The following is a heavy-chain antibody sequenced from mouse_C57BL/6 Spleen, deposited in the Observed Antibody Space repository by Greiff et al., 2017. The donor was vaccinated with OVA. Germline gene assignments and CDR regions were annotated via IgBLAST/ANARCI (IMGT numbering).Heavy chain of an antibody. V-gene: IGHV1-39*01. CDR2: INPNYGTT. Sequence: VHVKQSGPELVKPGASVKISCKASGYSFTDYNMNWVKQSNGKSLEWIGVINPNYGTTSYNQKFKGKATLTVDQSSSTAYMQINSLTSEDSADYYGARGVSNYGYAMDYWGQGTSVTVSS. D-gene: IGHD2-5*01. CDR3: ARGVSNYGYAMDY. J-gene: IGHJ4*01. CDR1: GYSFTDYN.